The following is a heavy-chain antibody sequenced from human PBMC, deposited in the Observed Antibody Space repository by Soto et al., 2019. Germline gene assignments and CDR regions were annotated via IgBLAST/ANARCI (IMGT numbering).Heavy chain of an antibody. Sequence: KTSETLSLTCTFSCGSISSYYWSWIRKPQGKGLEWIGYFYDSGSTNYNTSLKSRVTISVDTFKIQLSVKLTAVNSADTAVYYCARSGGCLDYWGKGTLVTVSS. CDR1: CGSISSYY. V-gene: IGHV4-59*01. CDR2: FYDSGST. D-gene: IGHD3-10*01. CDR3: ARSGGCLDY. J-gene: IGHJ4*02.